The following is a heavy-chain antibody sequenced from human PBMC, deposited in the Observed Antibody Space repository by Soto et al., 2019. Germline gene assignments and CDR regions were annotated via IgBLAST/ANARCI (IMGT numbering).Heavy chain of an antibody. CDR3: ARGDWWLFDY. J-gene: IGHJ4*02. Sequence: QVQLVQSGAEEKKPGASVKVSCKASGYTFTSYGIHWVRQAPGQRLEWMGWITAGNGNTKYSQKFQGRVTITRDTSASTAYMELSSLKSEDTAVYYCARGDWWLFDYWGQGTLVTVSS. D-gene: IGHD2-8*02. CDR1: GYTFTSYG. V-gene: IGHV1-3*05. CDR2: ITAGNGNT.